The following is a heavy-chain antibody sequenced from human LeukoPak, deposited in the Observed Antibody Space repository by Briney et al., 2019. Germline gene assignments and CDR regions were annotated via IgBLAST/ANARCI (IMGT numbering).Heavy chain of an antibody. J-gene: IGHJ4*02. CDR2: ISSDGSST. D-gene: IGHD2-2*01. V-gene: IGHV3-74*01. CDR1: GFIFSSYW. Sequence: GGSLRLSCAASGFIFSSYWMHWVRQAPGKGLVWVSRISSDGSSTSYADSVKGRFTISRDNAKNTLYLQMNSLRAEDTAVYYCARRVVVPAAPYYFDYWGQGTLVTVSS. CDR3: ARRVVVPAAPYYFDY.